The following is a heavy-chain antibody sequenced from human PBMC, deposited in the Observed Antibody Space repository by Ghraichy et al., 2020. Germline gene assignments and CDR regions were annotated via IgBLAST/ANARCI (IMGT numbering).Heavy chain of an antibody. CDR3: ARGTGCWSGYPSKNWFDP. J-gene: IGHJ5*02. CDR1: NGSLSGYY. Sequence: SETLSLTCGVYNGSLSGYYWNWIRQPPGKGLEWIGEIDHRGCTNYTPSLKSRVTLSVETSKNHFSLRLNSVTAADTAVYYCARGTGCWSGYPSKNWFDPWGQGTLVTGSS. D-gene: IGHD3-3*01. V-gene: IGHV4-34*01. CDR2: IDHRGCT.